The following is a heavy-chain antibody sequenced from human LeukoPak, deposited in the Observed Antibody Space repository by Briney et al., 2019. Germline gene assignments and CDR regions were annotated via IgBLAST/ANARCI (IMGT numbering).Heavy chain of an antibody. CDR3: ARAGGYSGYDGTYYFDY. D-gene: IGHD5-12*01. V-gene: IGHV3-33*01. CDR1: GFTFSSYG. Sequence: GGSLRLSCAASGFTFSSYGMPWVRQAPGKGLEWVAVIWYDGSNKYYADSVKGRFTISRDNSKNTLYLQMNSLRAEDTAVYYCARAGGYSGYDGTYYFDYWGQGTLVTVSS. J-gene: IGHJ4*02. CDR2: IWYDGSNK.